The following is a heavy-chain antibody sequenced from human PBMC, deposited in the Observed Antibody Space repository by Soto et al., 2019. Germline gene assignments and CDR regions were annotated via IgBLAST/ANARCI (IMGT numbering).Heavy chain of an antibody. D-gene: IGHD6-13*01. V-gene: IGHV1-8*01. CDR2: MNPDSGNT. CDR3: ASGHSSSWYWYYYYGMDV. J-gene: IGHJ6*02. CDR1: GYTFTSYD. Sequence: QVQLVQSGAEVKKPGASVKVSCKASGYTFTSYDINWVRQATGQGLEGMGWMNPDSGNTGYAQKFQGSVTMTRNTSISTAYMELSSLRSEDTAVYYCASGHSSSWYWYYYYGMDVWGQGTTVTVSS.